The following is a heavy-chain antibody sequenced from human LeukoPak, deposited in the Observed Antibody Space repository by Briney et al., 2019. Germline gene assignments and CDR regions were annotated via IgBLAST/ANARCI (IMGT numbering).Heavy chain of an antibody. CDR1: GFTFSTQS. V-gene: IGHV3-48*01. D-gene: IGHD1-14*01. Sequence: GGSLRLSCAASGFTFSTQSMNWVRQAPGKGLEWISYINSSGIVMYYADSVKGRFTISRDNSKNSLYLQMNSLRAEDTAVYYCASGYKLDAFDIWGQGTMVTVSS. J-gene: IGHJ3*02. CDR3: ASGYKLDAFDI. CDR2: INSSGIVM.